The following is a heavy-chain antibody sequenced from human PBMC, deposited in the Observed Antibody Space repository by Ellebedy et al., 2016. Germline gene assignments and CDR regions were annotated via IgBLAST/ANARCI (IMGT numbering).Heavy chain of an antibody. V-gene: IGHV3-30*18. D-gene: IGHD2-15*01. Sequence: GESLKISCAASGFTFSSYGMHWVRQAPGKGLEWVAVISYDGSNKYYADSVKGRFTISRDNSKNTLYLQMNSLRAEDTAVYYCAKVVDIVVVVEAPDYWGQGTLVTVSS. CDR3: AKVVDIVVVVEAPDY. J-gene: IGHJ4*02. CDR2: ISYDGSNK. CDR1: GFTFSSYG.